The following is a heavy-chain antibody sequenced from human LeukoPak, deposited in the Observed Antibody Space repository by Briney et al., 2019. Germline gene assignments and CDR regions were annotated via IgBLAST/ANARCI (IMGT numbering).Heavy chain of an antibody. J-gene: IGHJ6*03. V-gene: IGHV4-39*07. CDR3: AGAVAGKNYYYYYYMDV. D-gene: IGHD6-19*01. CDR1: GGSISSSSYY. CDR2: IYYSGST. Sequence: SETLSLTCTVSGGSISSSSYYWGWIRQPPGKGLEWIGSIYYSGSTYYNPSLKSRVTISVDTSKNQFSLKLSSVTAADTAVYYCAGAVAGKNYYYYYYMDVWGKGTTVTISS.